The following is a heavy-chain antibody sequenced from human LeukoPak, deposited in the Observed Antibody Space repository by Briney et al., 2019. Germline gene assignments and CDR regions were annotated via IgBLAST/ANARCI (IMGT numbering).Heavy chain of an antibody. CDR1: GFTFSNFA. D-gene: IGHD2-15*01. Sequence: PGGSLRLSCVASGFTFSNFAMIWVRQAPGKGLEWVSVIGSDSGGIVYADSVKGRFTISRDNSNNTLYLQMNSLRADDTAVYYCVRDTGYCSGGRCQPFDPWGQGTLVTVSS. CDR3: VRDTGYCSGGRCQPFDP. V-gene: IGHV3-23*01. J-gene: IGHJ5*02. CDR2: IGSDSGGI.